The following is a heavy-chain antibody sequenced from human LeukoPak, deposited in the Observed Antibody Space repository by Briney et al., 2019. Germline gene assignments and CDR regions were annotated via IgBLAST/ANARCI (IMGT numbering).Heavy chain of an antibody. D-gene: IGHD6-19*01. Sequence: GGSLRLSCAASGFTFSSYWMHWVRQAPGKGLVWVSRINTDGSSTSYADSVKGRFTISRDNAKNTLYLQMNSLRAEDTAVYYCAKDYIAVAGTGGAYFDYWGQGTLVTVSS. J-gene: IGHJ4*02. CDR1: GFTFSSYW. V-gene: IGHV3-74*01. CDR3: AKDYIAVAGTGGAYFDY. CDR2: INTDGSST.